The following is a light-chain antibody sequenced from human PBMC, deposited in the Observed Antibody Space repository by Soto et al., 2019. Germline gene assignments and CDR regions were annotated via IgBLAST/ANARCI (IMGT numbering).Light chain of an antibody. CDR3: QHLYSFPLS. CDR2: DAS. CDR1: RSISNW. Sequence: DIQMTQSPSTLSAALGDRVTITCLASRSISNWLAWYQQKPGKAPKLLIYDASSLESGVPSRFSSSGSGTEFTLTITSLQPEDSATYYCQHLYSFPLSFGGGTKVDI. J-gene: IGKJ4*01. V-gene: IGKV1-5*01.